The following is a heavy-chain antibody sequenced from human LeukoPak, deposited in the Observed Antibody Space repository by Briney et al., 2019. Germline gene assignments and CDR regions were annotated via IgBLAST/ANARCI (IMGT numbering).Heavy chain of an antibody. CDR2: ISSSGST. CDR1: GGSISSSSDY. J-gene: IGHJ4*02. V-gene: IGHV4-39*01. Sequence: SETLSLTCTVSGGSISSSSDYWGWIRQPAGKGLEWIGIISSSGSTYYNPSLGGRVTIFVDTSKQLFSLKLSSVTAADTAVYYCAFYYDSSGYGRYFDYWGQGTLVTVSS. CDR3: AFYYDSSGYGRYFDY. D-gene: IGHD3-22*01.